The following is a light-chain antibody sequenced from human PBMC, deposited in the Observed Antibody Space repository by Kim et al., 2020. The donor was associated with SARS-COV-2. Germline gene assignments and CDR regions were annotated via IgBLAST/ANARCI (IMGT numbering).Light chain of an antibody. Sequence: ASVGDKVTITCRAIQGLGSWLAWYQQKPGKPPNLLIYAASRLQDGVPSRFSASESGTDFTLTITSVQPEDFATYFCQQAKAFPITFGQGTRLEIK. CDR1: QGLGSW. CDR3: QQAKAFPIT. J-gene: IGKJ5*01. CDR2: AAS. V-gene: IGKV1-12*01.